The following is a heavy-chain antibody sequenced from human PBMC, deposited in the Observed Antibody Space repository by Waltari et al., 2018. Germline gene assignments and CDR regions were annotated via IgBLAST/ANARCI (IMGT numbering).Heavy chain of an antibody. D-gene: IGHD2-2*01. CDR2: IYHSGST. Sequence: QVQLQESGPGLVEPSETLSLTCAVSGFSINSGYYWGWIRQPPEKGLEWIGSIYHSGSTFYNPSLKSRVTISVDTSKNQFSLKLSSVTAADTAVYYCARHPAGDQGYYYYMDVWGKGTTVTVSS. V-gene: IGHV4-38-2*01. CDR3: ARHPAGDQGYYYYMDV. J-gene: IGHJ6*03. CDR1: GFSINSGYY.